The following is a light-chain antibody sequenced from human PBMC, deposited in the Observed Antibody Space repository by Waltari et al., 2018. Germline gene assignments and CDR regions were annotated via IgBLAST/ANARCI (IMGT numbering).Light chain of an antibody. V-gene: IGKV1-8*01. CDR3: QQYYSYPRT. CDR2: AAS. CDR1: QSVSGY. J-gene: IGKJ1*01. Sequence: AIRMTQSPSSLSASTGDRVTITCRANQSVSGYLAWYQQKPGKAPKLLIYAASTLQSGVPARFSGSGSGTDFTLTISCLQSEDFATYYCQQYYSYPRTFGQGTKVEIK.